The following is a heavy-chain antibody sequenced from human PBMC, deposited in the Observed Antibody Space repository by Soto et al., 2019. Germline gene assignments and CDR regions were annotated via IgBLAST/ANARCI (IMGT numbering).Heavy chain of an antibody. CDR1: GFTFSSYA. D-gene: IGHD6-13*01. Sequence: GGSLRLSCAASGFTFSSYAMSWVRQAPGKGLEWVSAISGSGGSTYYADSVKGRFTISRDNSKNTLYLQMNSLRAEDTAVYYCAKAPSRRGPSIAEAGPKWFDPWGQGTLVTVSS. CDR3: AKAPSRRGPSIAEAGPKWFDP. V-gene: IGHV3-23*01. CDR2: ISGSGGST. J-gene: IGHJ5*02.